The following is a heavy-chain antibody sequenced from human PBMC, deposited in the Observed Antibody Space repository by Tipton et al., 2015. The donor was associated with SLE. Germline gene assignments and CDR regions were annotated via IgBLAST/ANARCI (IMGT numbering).Heavy chain of an antibody. D-gene: IGHD7-27*01. CDR1: GFTFSSYA. V-gene: IGHV3-23*01. J-gene: IGHJ4*02. CDR3: AKDQKGRLGTFDY. Sequence: SLRLSCAASGFTFSSYAMSWVRQAPGKGLEWVSAISGSGGSTYYADSVKGRFTSSRDNSKNTLYLQMNSLRAEDTAVYYCAKDQKGRLGTFDYWGQGTLVTVSS. CDR2: ISGSGGST.